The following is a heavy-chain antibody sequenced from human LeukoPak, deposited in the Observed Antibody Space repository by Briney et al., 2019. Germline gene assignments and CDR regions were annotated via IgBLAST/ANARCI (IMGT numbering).Heavy chain of an antibody. D-gene: IGHD1-26*01. CDR3: AKRREGAFDI. Sequence: PGGSLRLSCAASGFTFSSYGMHWVRQAPGKGLEWVSSISTSSNYRYYADSVKGRFTISRDKSKNTLYLQMNNLRAEDTAIYYCAKRREGAFDIWGQGTMVTVSS. CDR2: ISTSSNYR. J-gene: IGHJ3*02. V-gene: IGHV3-21*04. CDR1: GFTFSSYG.